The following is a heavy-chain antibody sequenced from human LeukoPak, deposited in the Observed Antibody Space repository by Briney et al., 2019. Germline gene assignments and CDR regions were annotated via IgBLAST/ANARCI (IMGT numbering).Heavy chain of an antibody. J-gene: IGHJ6*03. Sequence: ASVKVSCKASGYTFTSYGISWVRQAPGQGLEWMGWISAYNGNTNYAQKLQGRVTTTTDTSTSTAYMELRSLRSDDTAVYYCASNYYGSGSSISPYYYYYYMDVWGKGTTVTISS. D-gene: IGHD3-10*01. V-gene: IGHV1-18*01. CDR1: GYTFTSYG. CDR2: ISAYNGNT. CDR3: ASNYYGSGSSISPYYYYYYMDV.